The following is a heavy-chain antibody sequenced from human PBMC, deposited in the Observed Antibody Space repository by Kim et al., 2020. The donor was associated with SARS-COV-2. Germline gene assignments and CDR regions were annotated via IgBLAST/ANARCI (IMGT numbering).Heavy chain of an antibody. CDR3: AKGSHGPGSYSKAWFDP. CDR1: GFTFSSYA. D-gene: IGHD3-10*01. J-gene: IGHJ5*02. V-gene: IGHV3-23*01. Sequence: GGSLRLSCAASGFTFSSYAMNWVRQAPGKGLEWVSVVSSSGSSTYYADSVKGRFTISRDNSKNMLYLQMNSLRAEDTAIYHCAKGSHGPGSYSKAWFDPWGQGTLVTVSS. CDR2: VSSSGSST.